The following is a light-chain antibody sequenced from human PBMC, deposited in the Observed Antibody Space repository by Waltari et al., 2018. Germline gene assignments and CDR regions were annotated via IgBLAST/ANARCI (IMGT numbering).Light chain of an antibody. J-gene: IGLJ2*01. V-gene: IGLV2-23*02. CDR2: EVS. Sequence: QSALTQPAPVSGSPGPSITIPCPGTRNDVGRYNLFPWYQQYPGKAPKVVVYEVSKRPSGVSNRFSGSKSGNTASLTISGLQAEDEADYYCCSYTRSDYVTVGGGTKMTVL. CDR3: CSYTRSDYVT. CDR1: RNDVGRYNL.